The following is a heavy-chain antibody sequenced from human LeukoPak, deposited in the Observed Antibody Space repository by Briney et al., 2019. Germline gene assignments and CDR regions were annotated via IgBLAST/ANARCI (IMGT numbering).Heavy chain of an antibody. Sequence: ASVKVSCKASGYTFTGYYMHWVRQAPGEGLEWMGIINPTGGSTSYAQKFQGRVTMTRDTSTSTVYMELSSLRSEDTAVYYCARDHYHKIHSVMVTVPDYWGQGTLVIVSS. CDR2: INPTGGST. CDR1: GYTFTGYY. J-gene: IGHJ4*02. D-gene: IGHD2-21*02. V-gene: IGHV1-46*01. CDR3: ARDHYHKIHSVMVTVPDY.